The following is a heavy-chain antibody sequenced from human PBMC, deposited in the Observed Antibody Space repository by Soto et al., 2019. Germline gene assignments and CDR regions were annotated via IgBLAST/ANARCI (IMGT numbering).Heavy chain of an antibody. CDR1: GYTFTSYG. J-gene: IGHJ4*02. CDR2: ISAYNGNT. V-gene: IGHV1-18*01. CDR3: TGEEAENNALGY. D-gene: IGHD1-20*01. Sequence: QVQLVQSGAEVKKPGASVKVSCKASGYTFTSYGISWVRQAPGQGLEWMGWISAYNGNTKYSQIFQARVTMTTDTSPSRAYMDERSVKSDDTALYYSTGEEAENNALGYWGQGTVVTVSS.